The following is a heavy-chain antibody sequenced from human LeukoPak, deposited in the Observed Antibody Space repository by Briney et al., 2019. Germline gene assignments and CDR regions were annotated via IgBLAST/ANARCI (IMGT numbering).Heavy chain of an antibody. J-gene: IGHJ5*02. CDR3: AREGLSYYYDSSGHNWFDP. V-gene: IGHV3-33*01. CDR1: GFTFSSYG. CDR2: IWYEGSNK. Sequence: GGSLRLSCAASGFTFSSYGMHWVRQAPGKGLEWVAVIWYEGSNKYYADSVKGRFTISRDNSKNTLYLQMNSLRAEDTAVYYCAREGLSYYYDSSGHNWFDPWGQGTLVTVSS. D-gene: IGHD3-22*01.